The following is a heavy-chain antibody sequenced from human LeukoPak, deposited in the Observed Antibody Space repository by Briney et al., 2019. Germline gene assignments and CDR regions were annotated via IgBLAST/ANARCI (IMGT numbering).Heavy chain of an antibody. J-gene: IGHJ4*02. V-gene: IGHV3-53*01. D-gene: IGHD1/OR15-1a*01. CDR1: AFTVNDNY. Sequence: GGSLRLSCAAAAFTVNDNYVSWVRQAPGKGLECVSVIYSGDSTYYADSVKGRFTISRDNSKNTLYLQMNSLRAEDTAIYYCSRVNKGHYLDYWGKGTLVTVSS. CDR2: IYSGDST. CDR3: SRVNKGHYLDY.